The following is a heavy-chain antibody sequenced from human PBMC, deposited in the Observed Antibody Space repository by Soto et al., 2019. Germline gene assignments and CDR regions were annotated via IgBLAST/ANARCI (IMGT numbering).Heavy chain of an antibody. Sequence: GGSLRLSCASSGFTFSSYGMHWVRQAPGKGLEWVAVIWYDGSNKYYADSVKGRFTISRDNSKNTLYLQMNSLRAEDTAVYYCARGQSGSSGYSDWFDPWGQGTLVTVSS. CDR2: IWYDGSNK. CDR1: GFTFSSYG. J-gene: IGHJ5*02. V-gene: IGHV3-33*01. CDR3: ARGQSGSSGYSDWFDP. D-gene: IGHD3-22*01.